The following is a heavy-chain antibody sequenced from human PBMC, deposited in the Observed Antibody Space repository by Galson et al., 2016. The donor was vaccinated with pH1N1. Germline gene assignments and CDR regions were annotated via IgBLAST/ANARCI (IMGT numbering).Heavy chain of an antibody. D-gene: IGHD3-16*01. Sequence: SLRLSCAASGFTFSNYWMHWVRQVPGKGLEWVANIKGDGSETYYVDSVRGRFTISRGNAKNSLYLQMNSLRDEYTALYYCASAIGSRFAYWGQGTLVTVSS. CDR2: IKGDGSET. J-gene: IGHJ4*02. CDR1: GFTFSNYW. CDR3: ASAIGSRFAY. V-gene: IGHV3-7*01.